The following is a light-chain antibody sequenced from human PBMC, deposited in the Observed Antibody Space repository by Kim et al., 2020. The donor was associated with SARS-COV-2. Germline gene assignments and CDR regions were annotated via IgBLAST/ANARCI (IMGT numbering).Light chain of an antibody. CDR2: DVS. Sequence: GQSIPLSCTGTSSDIGAYNSASWFQQYPGKAPKLIIYDVSRRASGISNRFSGSKSGNAASLTISGLLTEDEADYYCSSYTTSTTWVFGGGTQLTVL. CDR1: SSDIGAYNS. J-gene: IGLJ3*02. V-gene: IGLV2-14*04. CDR3: SSYTTSTTWV.